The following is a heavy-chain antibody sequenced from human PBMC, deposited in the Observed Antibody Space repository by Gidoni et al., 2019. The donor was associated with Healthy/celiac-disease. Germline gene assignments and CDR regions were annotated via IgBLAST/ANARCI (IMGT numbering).Heavy chain of an antibody. CDR3: ARGIGDDYFDY. J-gene: IGHJ4*02. V-gene: IGHV4-39*01. Sequence: QLQLQESGPGLVKPSETLSLTCTVSGGSISSSSYYWGWIRQPPGKGLEWIGSIYYSGSTYYNPSLKSRVTISVDTSKNQFSLKLSSVTAADTAVYYCARGIGDDYFDYWGQGTLVTVSS. CDR1: GGSISSSSYY. D-gene: IGHD3-16*01. CDR2: IYYSGST.